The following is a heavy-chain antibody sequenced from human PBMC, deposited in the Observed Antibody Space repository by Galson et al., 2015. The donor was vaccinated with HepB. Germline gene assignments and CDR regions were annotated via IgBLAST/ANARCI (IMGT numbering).Heavy chain of an antibody. CDR2: IKPDGSAK. V-gene: IGHV3-7*03. CDR3: ARLLGSRTIYDY. CDR1: GFTFSSCW. D-gene: IGHD2-2*01. J-gene: IGHJ4*02. Sequence: CAASGFTFSSCWMSWVRQAPGKGLEWVATIKPDGSAKYYVDSVRGRFTISRDNAENSLYMQVNSLRAEDTAVYYCARLLGSRTIYDYWGQGTLVTVSS.